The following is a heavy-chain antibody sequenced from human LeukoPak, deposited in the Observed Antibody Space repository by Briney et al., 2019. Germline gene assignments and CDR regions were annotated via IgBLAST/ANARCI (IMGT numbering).Heavy chain of an antibody. CDR1: GYTFTGYY. Sequence: GASVKVSCKASGYTFTGYYMHWVRQAPGQGLEWMGWINPNTGDTNYAQKFQGRVTMTRDTSISTAYMELSRLRSDDTAVYYCARWGIWLVDSGGDYWGQGTLVTVSS. V-gene: IGHV1-2*02. CDR3: ARWGIWLVDSGGDY. D-gene: IGHD5-18*01. CDR2: INPNTGDT. J-gene: IGHJ4*02.